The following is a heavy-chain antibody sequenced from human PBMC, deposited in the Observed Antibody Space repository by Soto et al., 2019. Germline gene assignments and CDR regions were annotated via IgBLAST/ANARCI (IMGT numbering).Heavy chain of an antibody. J-gene: IGHJ4*02. CDR3: AKRGGTYWYTIEY. Sequence: QVQLVESGGGVVQPGRSLRLSCAASGFIFRNYGMHWVRQAPGKGLEWVAVISYDGNNEYYEESMKGRFTVSRDNSKNSLYLQMNSLRVEDKDLSYCAKRGGTYWYTIEYCGQGTLVNVSS. D-gene: IGHD2-8*02. CDR1: GFIFRNYG. CDR2: ISYDGNNE. V-gene: IGHV3-30*18.